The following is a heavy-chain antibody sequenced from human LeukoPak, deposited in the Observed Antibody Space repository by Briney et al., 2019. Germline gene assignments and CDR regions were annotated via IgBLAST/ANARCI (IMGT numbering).Heavy chain of an antibody. Sequence: VGSLRLSCAAAEFTCVRYAMNWVRQAPGKGLEWVSYISSSSFKIGYADSVKGRFTISRDNSKNSLYLQMDSLRVEDTAVYYCVRDPSYGSSWYYYMDVWGKGTTVTVSS. J-gene: IGHJ6*03. CDR1: EFTCVRYA. CDR3: VRDPSYGSSWYYYMDV. D-gene: IGHD6-13*01. CDR2: ISSSSFKI. V-gene: IGHV3-48*04.